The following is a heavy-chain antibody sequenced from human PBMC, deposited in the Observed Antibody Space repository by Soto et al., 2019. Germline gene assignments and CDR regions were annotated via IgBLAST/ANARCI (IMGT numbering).Heavy chain of an antibody. J-gene: IGHJ5*02. CDR3: ASGGNWFDP. D-gene: IGHD3-16*01. Sequence: TLSLTCNVSGGSISNYYWTWVRQSPEKGLEWIGYMYYNGNINYNPSLKSRVTISIDTSKNQFSLTLKSVTAADTAVYYCASGGNWFDPWGQGVLVTVSS. CDR2: MYYNGNI. CDR1: GGSISNYY. V-gene: IGHV4-59*01.